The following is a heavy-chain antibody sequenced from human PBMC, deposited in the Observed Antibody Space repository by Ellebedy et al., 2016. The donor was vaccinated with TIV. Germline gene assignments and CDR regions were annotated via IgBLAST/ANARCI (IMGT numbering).Heavy chain of an antibody. Sequence: PGGSLRLSCAVSGFTFSSYEMNWVRQAPGKGLEWVSYISGSASVTAYADSVKGRFTISRDNSKNTVTLQMQSLRAEDTALYYCAKGHTASFFYLFDSWGQGTLVTVSS. D-gene: IGHD2-2*01. V-gene: IGHV3-48*03. CDR2: ISGSASVT. J-gene: IGHJ5*01. CDR1: GFTFSSYE. CDR3: AKGHTASFFYLFDS.